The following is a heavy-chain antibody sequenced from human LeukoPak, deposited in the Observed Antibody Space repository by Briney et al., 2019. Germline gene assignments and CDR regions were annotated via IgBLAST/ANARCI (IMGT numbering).Heavy chain of an antibody. CDR1: GFTFSSYW. Sequence: GGSLRLSCAASGFTFSSYWMSWVRQAPGKGLEWVAVISYDGSNKYYADSVKGRFTISRDNSKNTLYVQMNSLRPEDTALYYCAREAGSAVGSTDFDYWGQGTLVTVSS. CDR2: ISYDGSNK. V-gene: IGHV3-30-3*01. D-gene: IGHD4-17*01. J-gene: IGHJ4*02. CDR3: AREAGSAVGSTDFDY.